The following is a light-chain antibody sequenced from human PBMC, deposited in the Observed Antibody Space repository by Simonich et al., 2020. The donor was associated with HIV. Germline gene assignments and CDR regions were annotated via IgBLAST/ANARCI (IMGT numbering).Light chain of an antibody. CDR1: QSVLYSSNNKNY. J-gene: IGKJ4*01. Sequence: DIVMTQSPDSLAVSLGERDTINCKSSQSVLYSSNNKNYLAWYQQKPGQPPKLLIYWASTRESGVPDRCSGSGSGTDFTLTISSLQAEDVAVYYCQQYYSTPPITFGGGTKVEIK. V-gene: IGKV4-1*01. CDR3: QQYYSTPPIT. CDR2: WAS.